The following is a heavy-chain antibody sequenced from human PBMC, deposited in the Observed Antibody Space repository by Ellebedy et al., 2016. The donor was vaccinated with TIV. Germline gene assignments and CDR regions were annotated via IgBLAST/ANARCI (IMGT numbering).Heavy chain of an antibody. CDR3: ARDQGSIPFDL. V-gene: IGHV3-7*04. D-gene: IGHD1-26*01. J-gene: IGHJ4*02. CDR1: QFTFSDYW. CDR2: IRRDGDEK. Sequence: GGSLRLSXVASQFTFSDYWMSWVRQAPGKGLEWVANIRRDGDEKHYVDSVKGRFTISRDNAKSSLYLQMNSLRTEDTALYYCARDQGSIPFDLWGQGSLVTVSS.